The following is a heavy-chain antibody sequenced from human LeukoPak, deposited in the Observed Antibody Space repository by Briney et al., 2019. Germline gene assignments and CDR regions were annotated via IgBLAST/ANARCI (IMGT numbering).Heavy chain of an antibody. J-gene: IGHJ4*02. V-gene: IGHV1-69*13. CDR2: FIPMFGIA. CDR1: GGTFSRYA. Sequence: SVEGSCKASGGTFSRYAISWVRQAPGQGLEWMGGFIPMFGIANYAQKFQGRVTITADESTSTAYMELSSLRSEDTAVYYCARDRPYTGGWRGFDYWGQGTLVTVSS. D-gene: IGHD6-19*01. CDR3: ARDRPYTGGWRGFDY.